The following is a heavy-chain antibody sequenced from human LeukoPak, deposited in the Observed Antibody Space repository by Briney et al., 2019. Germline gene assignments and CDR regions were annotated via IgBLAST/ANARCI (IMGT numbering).Heavy chain of an antibody. J-gene: IGHJ4*02. Sequence: SETLSLTCTVSGGSIRSSTYYWAWIRQPPGKGLEWIGTIHYTGTTYYNPSLKSRVTISVDTSKNQFSLNLISVTAADTTFYYCARLGGYYDPPDYWGQGTLVTVSS. CDR2: IHYTGTT. V-gene: IGHV4-39*01. D-gene: IGHD3-22*01. CDR3: ARLGGYYDPPDY. CDR1: GGSIRSSTYY.